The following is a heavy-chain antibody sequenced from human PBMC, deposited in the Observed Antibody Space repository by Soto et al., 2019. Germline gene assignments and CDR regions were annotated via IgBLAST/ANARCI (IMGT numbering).Heavy chain of an antibody. CDR1: GGTFSSYA. D-gene: IGHD2-15*01. Sequence: QVQLVQSGAEVKKPGSSVKVSCKASGGTFSSYAISWVRQAPGQGLEWMGGIIPIFGTANYAQKFQGRVTITADESTSTAYMELSSLRSEDTAVYYCARGGGYCSGGSCYSGLYSYYGMDVWGQGTTVTVSS. CDR3: ARGGGYCSGGSCYSGLYSYYGMDV. V-gene: IGHV1-69*01. J-gene: IGHJ6*02. CDR2: IIPIFGTA.